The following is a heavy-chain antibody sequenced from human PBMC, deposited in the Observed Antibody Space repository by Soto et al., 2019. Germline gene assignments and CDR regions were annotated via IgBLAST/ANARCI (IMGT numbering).Heavy chain of an antibody. CDR2: ISWNSGSI. CDR3: AKGVAAAFLYYFDY. CDR1: GFTFDDYA. Sequence: GGSLRLSCAASGFTFDDYAMHWVRQAPGKGLEWVSGISWNSGSIGYADSVKGRFTISRDNAKNSLYLQMNSLRAEDTALYYCAKGVAAAFLYYFDYWGQGTLVTVSS. D-gene: IGHD6-13*01. J-gene: IGHJ4*02. V-gene: IGHV3-9*01.